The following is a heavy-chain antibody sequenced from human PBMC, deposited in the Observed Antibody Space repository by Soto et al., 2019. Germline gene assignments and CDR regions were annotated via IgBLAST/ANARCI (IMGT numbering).Heavy chain of an antibody. CDR3: AKDRSVDTRDWFDP. CDR1: GFTFGTYA. J-gene: IGHJ5*02. Sequence: SLRLSCAASGFTFGTYAMNWVRQAPGKGLEWVSGISGSGGSTNYTDSVKGRFTISRDNSKNTLYLQMNSLRADDTAVYYCAKDRSVDTRDWFDPWGQGTLVTVSS. V-gene: IGHV3-23*01. D-gene: IGHD5-18*01. CDR2: ISGSGGST.